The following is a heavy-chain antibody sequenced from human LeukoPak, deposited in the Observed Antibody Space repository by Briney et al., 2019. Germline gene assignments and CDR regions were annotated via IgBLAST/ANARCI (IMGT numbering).Heavy chain of an antibody. CDR3: ARLGPILRFLEWLGGGNIDY. Sequence: SETLSLTCTVSGNSISSHYYWGWIRQPPGKGLERIGNMYHSGSTYYNPSLKSRVTISVDTSKNQFSLKLSSVTAADTAVYYCARLGPILRFLEWLGGGNIDYWGQGTLVTVSS. CDR2: MYHSGST. V-gene: IGHV4-38-2*02. CDR1: GNSISSHYY. D-gene: IGHD3-3*01. J-gene: IGHJ4*02.